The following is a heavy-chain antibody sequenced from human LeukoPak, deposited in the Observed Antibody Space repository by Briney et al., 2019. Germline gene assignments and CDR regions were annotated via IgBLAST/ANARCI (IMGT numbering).Heavy chain of an antibody. D-gene: IGHD1-14*01. CDR3: AREYRDAFDI. CDR2: ISGSGGSA. CDR1: GFTFSSYA. Sequence: GGSLRLSCAASGFTFSSYAMSWVRQAPGKGLEWVSAISGSGGSAYYADSVKGRFTISRDNAKNSLYLQMNSLRAEDTAVYYCAREYRDAFDIWGQGTMVTVSS. J-gene: IGHJ3*02. V-gene: IGHV3-23*01.